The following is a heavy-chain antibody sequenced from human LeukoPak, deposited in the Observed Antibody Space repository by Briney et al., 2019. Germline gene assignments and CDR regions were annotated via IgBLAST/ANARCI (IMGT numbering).Heavy chain of an antibody. V-gene: IGHV3-48*03. CDR3: ARESDYSGFDP. CDR2: ISSSGSTI. D-gene: IGHD3-10*01. J-gene: IGHJ5*02. Sequence: GGSLRLSCAASGFTFSSYEMNWVRQAPGKGLEWVSYISSSGSTIYYADSVKGRFTISRDNAKNSLYLQMNSLRAEDRAVYYCARESDYSGFDPWGQGTLVTVSS. CDR1: GFTFSSYE.